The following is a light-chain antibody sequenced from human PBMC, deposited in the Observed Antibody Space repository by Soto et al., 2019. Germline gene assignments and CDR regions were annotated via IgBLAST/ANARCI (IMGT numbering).Light chain of an antibody. CDR2: SAS. J-gene: IGKJ4*01. CDR1: QSVSSN. CDR3: QQYNNGPPLT. Sequence: EIMMTQSPATLSVSPGERATLSCRASQSVSSNLAWYQQKPGQAPRLLIYSASTRATGIPARFSGGGSGTEFTLTISSLQSEDFALYYCQQYNNGPPLTFGGGTKVEIK. V-gene: IGKV3-15*01.